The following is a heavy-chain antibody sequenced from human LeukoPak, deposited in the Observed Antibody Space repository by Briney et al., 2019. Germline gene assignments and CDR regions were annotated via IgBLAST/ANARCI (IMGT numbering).Heavy chain of an antibody. CDR1: AFTFRTFD. CDR3: AKNRVDQNYADAFEI. V-gene: IGHV3-30*02. Sequence: AGGSLRLSCAASAFTFRTFDMHWVRQAPGKGLEWVAFIRYDGSDKYYVDSVKGRFTISRDNSKNTLYLQMNGLRPEDTAFYYCAKNRVDQNYADAFEIWGQGTMVTVSS. D-gene: IGHD5-24*01. CDR2: IRYDGSDK. J-gene: IGHJ3*02.